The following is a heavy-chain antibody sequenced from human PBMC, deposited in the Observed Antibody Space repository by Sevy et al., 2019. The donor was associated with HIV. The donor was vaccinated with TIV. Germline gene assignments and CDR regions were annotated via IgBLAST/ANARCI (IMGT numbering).Heavy chain of an antibody. V-gene: IGHV3-48*02. D-gene: IGHD1-7*01. CDR3: ARALNWNYVSFDY. CDR1: GFTFSSYS. Sequence: GESLKISCAASGFTFSSYSMNWVRQAPGKGLEWVSYISSSSSTIYYADSVKGRFTISRDNAKNSLYLQMNSLRDEDTAVYYCARALNWNYVSFDYWGQGTLVTVSS. J-gene: IGHJ4*02. CDR2: ISSSSSTI.